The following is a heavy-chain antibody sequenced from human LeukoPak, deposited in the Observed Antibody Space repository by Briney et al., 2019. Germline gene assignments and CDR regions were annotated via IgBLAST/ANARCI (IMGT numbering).Heavy chain of an antibody. D-gene: IGHD4-11*01. CDR2: INPNSGGT. CDR3: ARVYSNYAGVYPFDY. CDR1: GYTVTGCY. J-gene: IGHJ4*02. V-gene: IGHV1-2*02. Sequence: GASVKVSCKACGYTVTGCYMHWVRQAPGQGGEGMGWINPNSGGTNYAQKFQGTVTMTRATSITTAYRELSGLRSDDTAVYYCARVYSNYAGVYPFDYWGQGTLLTVSS.